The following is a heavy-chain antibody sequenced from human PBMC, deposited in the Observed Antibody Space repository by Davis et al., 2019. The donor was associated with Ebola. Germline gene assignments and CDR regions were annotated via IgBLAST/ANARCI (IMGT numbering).Heavy chain of an antibody. J-gene: IGHJ2*01. Sequence: SLKISCAASGFTFDDYAMHWVRQAPGKGLEWVSGISWNSGSIGYADSVKGRFTISRDNAKNSLYLQMNSLRAEDTALYYCAKDMEPALARWYFDLWGRGTLVTVSS. CDR3: AKDMEPALARWYFDL. V-gene: IGHV3-9*01. CDR2: ISWNSGSI. D-gene: IGHD1-26*01. CDR1: GFTFDDYA.